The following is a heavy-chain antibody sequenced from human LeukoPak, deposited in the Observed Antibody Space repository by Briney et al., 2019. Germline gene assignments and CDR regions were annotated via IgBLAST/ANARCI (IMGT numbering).Heavy chain of an antibody. CDR3: ASRTPHDILTGYYWVDYYMDV. CDR1: GGSISSGSYY. V-gene: IGHV4-61*02. D-gene: IGHD3-9*01. J-gene: IGHJ6*03. Sequence: SQTLSLTCTVSGGSISSGSYYWSWTRQPAGKGLEWIGRIYTSGSTNYNPSLKSRVTISVDTSKNQFSLKLSSVTAADTAVYYCASRTPHDILTGYYWVDYYMDVWGKGTTVTVSS. CDR2: IYTSGST.